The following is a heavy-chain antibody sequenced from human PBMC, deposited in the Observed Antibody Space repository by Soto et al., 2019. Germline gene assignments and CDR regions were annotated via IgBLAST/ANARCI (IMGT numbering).Heavy chain of an antibody. Sequence: EVQLVESGGGLVQPGRSLGLSCAASGFTFDDYAMHWVRQAPGKGLEWVSGISWNSGSIGYADSVKGRFTISRDNAKNSLYLQMNSLRAEDTALYYCAKDISRDSSGYYYFDYWGQGTLVTVSS. CDR3: AKDISRDSSGYYYFDY. V-gene: IGHV3-9*01. CDR1: GFTFDDYA. CDR2: ISWNSGSI. J-gene: IGHJ4*02. D-gene: IGHD3-22*01.